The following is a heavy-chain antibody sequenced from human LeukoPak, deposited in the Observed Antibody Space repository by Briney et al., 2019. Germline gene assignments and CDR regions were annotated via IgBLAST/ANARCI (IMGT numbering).Heavy chain of an antibody. CDR1: GITFSDYY. Sequence: GGSLRLSCAASGITFSDYYMSWIRQAPGKGLEWVSYISSSGSTIYYADSVKGRFTISRDNAKNSLYLQMNSLRAEDTAVYYCARDGYYGSGETYYYYGMDVWGQGTTVTVSS. V-gene: IGHV3-11*01. CDR3: ARDGYYGSGETYYYYGMDV. D-gene: IGHD3-10*01. CDR2: ISSSGSTI. J-gene: IGHJ6*02.